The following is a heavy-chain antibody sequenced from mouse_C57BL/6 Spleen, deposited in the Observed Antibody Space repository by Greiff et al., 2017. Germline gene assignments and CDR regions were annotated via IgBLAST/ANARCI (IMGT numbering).Heavy chain of an antibody. D-gene: IGHD3-2*02. J-gene: IGHJ3*01. CDR2: ISYDGSN. CDR1: GYSITSGYY. V-gene: IGHV3-6*01. CDR3: ARDRETAQAAPFAY. Sequence: EVQLQQSGPGLVKPSQSLSLTCSVTGYSITSGYYWNWIRQFPGNKLEWMGYISYDGSNNYNPSLKNRISITRDTSKNQFFLKLNSVTTEDTATYYCARDRETAQAAPFAYWGQGTLVTVSA.